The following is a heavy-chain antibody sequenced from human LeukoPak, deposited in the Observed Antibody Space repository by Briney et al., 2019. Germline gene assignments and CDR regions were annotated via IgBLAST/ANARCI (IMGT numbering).Heavy chain of an antibody. CDR3: AKDRDAGYFDY. Sequence: GGCLRLSCAASGFTFSSYGMHWVRQAPGKGLEWVAVISYDGSNKYYADSVKGRFTISRDNSKNTLYLQMNSLRAEDTAVYYCAKDRDAGYFDYWGQGTLVTVSS. CDR1: GFTFSSYG. J-gene: IGHJ4*02. D-gene: IGHD3-10*01. CDR2: ISYDGSNK. V-gene: IGHV3-30*18.